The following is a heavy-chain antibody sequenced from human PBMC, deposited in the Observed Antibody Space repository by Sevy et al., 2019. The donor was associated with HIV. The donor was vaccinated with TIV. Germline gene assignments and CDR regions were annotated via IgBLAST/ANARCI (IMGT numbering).Heavy chain of an antibody. Sequence: GGSLRLSCAASGFTFNTHAMNWVRQAPGKGLEWVSVISGIGSSTSYADSVKGRFTISRDNSKNTLYLQMNSLRADDTAVYYCAKALYPALESMIEVIFRSLKGFDVWGQGTMVTVSS. CDR1: GFTFNTHA. CDR2: ISGIGSST. CDR3: AKALYPALESMIEVIFRSLKGFDV. J-gene: IGHJ3*01. V-gene: IGHV3-23*01. D-gene: IGHD3-22*01.